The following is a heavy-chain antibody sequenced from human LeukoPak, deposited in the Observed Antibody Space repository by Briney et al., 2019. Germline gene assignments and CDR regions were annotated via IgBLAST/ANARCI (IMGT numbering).Heavy chain of an antibody. CDR2: ISSSGGTI. V-gene: IGHV3-11*04. Sequence: GGSLRLSCAASGLTFSDYYMSWIRQAPGKGLEWVSYISSSGGTIYYADSVKGRFTISRDNAKNSLYLQMNSLRAEDTAVYYCAREAVAGDFDYWGQGTLVTVSS. J-gene: IGHJ4*02. D-gene: IGHD6-19*01. CDR3: AREAVAGDFDY. CDR1: GLTFSDYY.